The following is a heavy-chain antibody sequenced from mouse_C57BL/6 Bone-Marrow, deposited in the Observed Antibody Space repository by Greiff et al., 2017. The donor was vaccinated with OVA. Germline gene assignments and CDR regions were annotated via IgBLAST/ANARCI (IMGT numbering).Heavy chain of an antibody. CDR3: ARITTVRDY. V-gene: IGHV1-26*01. Sequence: EVQLQQSGPELVKPGASVKISCKASGYTFTDYYMNWVKQSHGKSLEWIGDINPNNGGTSYNQKFKGKATLTVDKSSSTAYMELRSLTSEDSAVYYCARITTVRDYWGQGTTLTVSS. CDR1: GYTFTDYY. CDR2: INPNNGGT. D-gene: IGHD1-1*01. J-gene: IGHJ2*01.